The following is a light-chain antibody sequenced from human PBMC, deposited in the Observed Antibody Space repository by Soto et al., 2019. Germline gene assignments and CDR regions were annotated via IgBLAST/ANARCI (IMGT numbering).Light chain of an antibody. V-gene: IGKV3D-15*01. CDR1: QSVSSS. Sequence: EIVMTQSPATLSVSPGERATLSCRASQSVSSSLAWYQQKPGQAPRLLIYGASTRATGIPARFSGSGSGTEFTLTISSLQSEDFAVYYCQQYSKWPITFGQGTRLEI. J-gene: IGKJ5*01. CDR2: GAS. CDR3: QQYSKWPIT.